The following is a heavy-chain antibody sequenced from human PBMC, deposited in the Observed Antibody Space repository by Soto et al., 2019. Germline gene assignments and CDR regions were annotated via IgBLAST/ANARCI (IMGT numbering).Heavy chain of an antibody. CDR3: ARDCSGGSCYSYYGMDV. Sequence: PGVCLRLSCAASGFTFSSYAMHWVRQAPGKGLEWVAVISYDGSNKYYADSVKGRFTISRDNSKNTLYLQMNSLRAEDTAVYYCARDCSGGSCYSYYGMDVWGQGTTVTVSS. J-gene: IGHJ6*02. D-gene: IGHD2-15*01. CDR2: ISYDGSNK. V-gene: IGHV3-30-3*01. CDR1: GFTFSSYA.